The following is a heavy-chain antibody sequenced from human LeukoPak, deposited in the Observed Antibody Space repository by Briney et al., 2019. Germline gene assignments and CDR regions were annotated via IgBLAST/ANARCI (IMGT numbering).Heavy chain of an antibody. J-gene: IGHJ4*02. CDR2: IYSGGST. D-gene: IGHD3-10*01. CDR3: AKAAGLWFGEFDY. V-gene: IGHV3-53*05. Sequence: GGSLRLSCAASGFTVSSYYMNWVRQAPGKGLEWVSVIYSGGSTYYADSVKGRFTISRDNAKNSLYLQMNSLRAEDTALYYCAKAAGLWFGEFDYWGQGTLVTVSS. CDR1: GFTVSSYY.